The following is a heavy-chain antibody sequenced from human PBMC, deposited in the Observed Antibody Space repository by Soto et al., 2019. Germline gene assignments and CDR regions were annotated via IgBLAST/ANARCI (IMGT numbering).Heavy chain of an antibody. CDR3: ATIVGANDY. Sequence: SETLSLTCTVSRASIYTYSWTWIRQPAGKGLQWIGHIYSSGSANYSPSLKSRVSMSVDSSKNQISLELSSVTAADTAVYYCATIVGANDYWGQGTLVTVSS. J-gene: IGHJ4*02. CDR1: RASIYTYS. CDR2: IYSSGSA. D-gene: IGHD1-26*01. V-gene: IGHV4-4*07.